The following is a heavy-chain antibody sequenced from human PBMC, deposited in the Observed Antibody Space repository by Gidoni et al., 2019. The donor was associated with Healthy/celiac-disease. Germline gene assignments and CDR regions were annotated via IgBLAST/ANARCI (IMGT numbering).Heavy chain of an antibody. V-gene: IGHV3-9*01. CDR2: ISWNSGSI. D-gene: IGHD6-6*01. Sequence: EVQLVESGGGLVQPGRSLRLSCAASGFTFDDYAMHWVRQAPGKGLEWVSGISWNSGSIGYADSVKGRFTISRDNAKNSLYLQMNSLRAEDTALYYCAKSLGQLVRPNWFDPWGQGTLVTVSS. CDR3: AKSLGQLVRPNWFDP. J-gene: IGHJ5*02. CDR1: GFTFDDYA.